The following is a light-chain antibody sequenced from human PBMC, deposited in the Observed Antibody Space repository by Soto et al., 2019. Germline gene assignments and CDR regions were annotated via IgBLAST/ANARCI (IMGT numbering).Light chain of an antibody. CDR2: GAS. J-gene: IGKJ2*01. Sequence: EVVLTQSPGPLSLSPGERATLSCRASHSVSSSSLAWYQQKPGQAHSLLIYGASTRATGIPDRFSGSGSGTDFTLTISRLEPEDFAGYYCQHYGSSPRYTFGQGTKLEIK. CDR3: QHYGSSPRYT. V-gene: IGKV3-20*01. CDR1: HSVSSSS.